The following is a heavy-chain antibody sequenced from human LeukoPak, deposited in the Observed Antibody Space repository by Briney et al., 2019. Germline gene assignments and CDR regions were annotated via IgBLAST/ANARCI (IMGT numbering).Heavy chain of an antibody. CDR2: ISSSSSYI. D-gene: IGHD3-22*01. CDR1: GFTFSSYS. CDR3: AEGLDSSVYNPHDH. J-gene: IGHJ4*02. Sequence: GGSLRLSCAASGFTFSSYSMNWVRQAPGKELEWVSSISSSSSYIYYADSVKGRFTISRDNAKNSLYLQMNSLRAEDTAVYYCAEGLDSSVYNPHDHWGQGTLVTVSS. V-gene: IGHV3-21*01.